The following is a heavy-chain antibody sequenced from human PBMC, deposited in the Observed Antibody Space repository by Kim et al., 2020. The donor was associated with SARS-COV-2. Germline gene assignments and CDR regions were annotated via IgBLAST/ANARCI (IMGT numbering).Heavy chain of an antibody. CDR3: ARGPPYSESYWDAFDI. V-gene: IGHV3-73*01. J-gene: IGHJ3*02. Sequence: GGSLRLSCAASGLTLSDSAMHWVRQASGTGLEWVGRIRSKSNSYETAYAASVEGRFTISRDDSKNTAYLQMNSLKTEDTAVYYCARGPPYSESYWDAFDIWGQGTMVTVSS. CDR2: IRSKSNSYET. D-gene: IGHD1-26*01. CDR1: GLTLSDSA.